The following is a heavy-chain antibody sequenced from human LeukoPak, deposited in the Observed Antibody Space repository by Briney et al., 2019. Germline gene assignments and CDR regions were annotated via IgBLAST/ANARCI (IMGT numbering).Heavy chain of an antibody. D-gene: IGHD3-22*01. V-gene: IGHV3-21*01. CDR1: GFTFSSYG. CDR2: ISSSSSFI. CDR3: ARDGLVDYDSSGYSDFDY. Sequence: GGSLRLSCAASGFTFSSYGMNWVRQAPGKGLEWVSSISSSSSFIYYADSVKGRFTISRDNAKNSLYLQMNSLRAEDTAVYYCARDGLVDYDSSGYSDFDYWGQGTLVTVSS. J-gene: IGHJ4*02.